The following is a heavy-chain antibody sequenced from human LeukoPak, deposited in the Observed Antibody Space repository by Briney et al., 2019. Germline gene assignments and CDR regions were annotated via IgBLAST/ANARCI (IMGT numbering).Heavy chain of an antibody. CDR1: GDSISSGSYY. V-gene: IGHV4-61*02. J-gene: IGHJ4*02. CDR3: AREVGGSYYGLTDH. Sequence: SQTLSLTCTVSGDSISSGSYYWSWIRQPAGKGLEWIGRIYTSGNTYYNPSLKSRVTISVDTSKNQFSLKLSSVTAADTAMYYCAREVGGSYYGLTDHWGQGTLVTVST. CDR2: IYTSGNT. D-gene: IGHD3-10*01.